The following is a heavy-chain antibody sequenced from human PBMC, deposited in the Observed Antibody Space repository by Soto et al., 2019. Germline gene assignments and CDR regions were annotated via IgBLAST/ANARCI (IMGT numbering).Heavy chain of an antibody. Sequence: PGGSLRLSCAASGFTFSSYAMHWVRQAPGKGLGWVAVISYDGSNKYYADSVKGRFTISRDNSKNTLYLQMNSLRAEDTALYYCATAYGDYPPQLVYWGPGTLVTVSS. D-gene: IGHD4-17*01. J-gene: IGHJ4*02. CDR2: ISYDGSNK. V-gene: IGHV3-30-3*01. CDR3: ATAYGDYPPQLVY. CDR1: GFTFSSYA.